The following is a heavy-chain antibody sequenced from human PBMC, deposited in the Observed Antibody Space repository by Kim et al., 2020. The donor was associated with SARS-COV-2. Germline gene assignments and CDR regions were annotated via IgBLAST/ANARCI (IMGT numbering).Heavy chain of an antibody. D-gene: IGHD4-4*01. CDR1: GFAFSTYS. Sequence: GGSLRLSCAASGFAFSTYSMIWVRQAPGKGLEWISSIDGPGTSIFYADSLKGRFTISRDNAKDSLYLQMNSLRADDTAVYYCATLYVNNDYNYLFDYWGQGALVTVSS. CDR2: IDGPGTSI. CDR3: ATLYVNNDYNYLFDY. J-gene: IGHJ4*02. V-gene: IGHV3-21*01.